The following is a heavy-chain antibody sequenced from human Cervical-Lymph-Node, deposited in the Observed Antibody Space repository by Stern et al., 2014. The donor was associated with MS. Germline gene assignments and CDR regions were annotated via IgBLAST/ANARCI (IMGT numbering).Heavy chain of an antibody. CDR2: IDWDDDK. D-gene: IGHD2-15*01. CDR1: GFSLSTSGMR. V-gene: IGHV2-70*04. Sequence: QVTLKESGPALVKPTQTLTLTCTFSGFSLSTSGMRVSWIRQPPGQALEWLARIDWDDDKFYSTSLKTRLTISKDTSKNQVVLTMTNMDPVDTATYYCARMMSSGWFDPWGQGTLVTVSS. CDR3: ARMMSSGWFDP. J-gene: IGHJ5*02.